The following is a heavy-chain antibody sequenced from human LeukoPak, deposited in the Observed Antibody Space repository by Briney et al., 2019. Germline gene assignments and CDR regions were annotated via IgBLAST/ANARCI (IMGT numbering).Heavy chain of an antibody. CDR1: GFTFNGYW. Sequence: GGSLRLSCAASGFTFNGYWMSWVRQAPGKGLEWVANIKEDGSEKYYVDSVKGRFSISRDNAKNSLYLQMNSLRAEDTAVYYCAREYGYSYGTVWGQGTLVTVSS. D-gene: IGHD5-18*01. J-gene: IGHJ4*02. CDR3: AREYGYSYGTV. V-gene: IGHV3-7*03. CDR2: IKEDGSEK.